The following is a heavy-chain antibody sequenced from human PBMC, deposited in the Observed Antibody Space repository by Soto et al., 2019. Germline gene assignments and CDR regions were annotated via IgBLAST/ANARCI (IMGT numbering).Heavy chain of an antibody. Sequence: QVKLVESGGGVVQPGRSLRLSCAASGFTFSSYGMHWVRQAPGKGLEWVAVISYDGNNKYYADSVKGRFTISRENSKNTLYLQMDSLRAEDTALYYCAKVIKYSSSPPDYWGQGTLVTVSS. CDR1: GFTFSSYG. J-gene: IGHJ4*02. V-gene: IGHV3-30*18. CDR2: ISYDGNNK. CDR3: AKVIKYSSSPPDY. D-gene: IGHD6-6*01.